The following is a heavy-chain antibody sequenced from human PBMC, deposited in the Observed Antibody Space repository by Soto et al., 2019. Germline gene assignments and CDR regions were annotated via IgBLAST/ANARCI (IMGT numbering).Heavy chain of an antibody. D-gene: IGHD5-18*01. Sequence: QLQLQESGPGLVKPSETLSLTCTVSGGSISSSSYYWGWIRQPPGKGLEWIGSIYYSGSTYYNPSLKSRVTRSGDTSKNQFSLKLISVTAAYTAVYYCARVDTAMEYYYYYYYMDVWGKGTTVTVSS. CDR1: GGSISSSSYY. J-gene: IGHJ6*03. V-gene: IGHV4-39*01. CDR2: IYYSGST. CDR3: ARVDTAMEYYYYYYYMDV.